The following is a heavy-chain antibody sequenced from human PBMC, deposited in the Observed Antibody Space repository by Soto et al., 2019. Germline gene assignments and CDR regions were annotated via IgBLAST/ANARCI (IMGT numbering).Heavy chain of an antibody. CDR2: IYPGDSDT. V-gene: IGHV5-51*01. Sequence: ESLKISCKGSGYSFTSYWIGWVRQMPGKGLEWMGIIYPGDSDTRYSPSFQGQVTISADKSISTAYLQWSSLKASDTAMYYCARQDFGVVTTRYYGMDVWGQGTTVNVS. CDR1: GYSFTSYW. J-gene: IGHJ6*02. D-gene: IGHD3-3*01. CDR3: ARQDFGVVTTRYYGMDV.